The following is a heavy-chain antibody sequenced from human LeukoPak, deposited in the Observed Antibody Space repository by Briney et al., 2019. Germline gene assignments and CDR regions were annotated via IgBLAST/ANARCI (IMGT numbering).Heavy chain of an antibody. CDR2: ISGSIGST. D-gene: IGHD5-12*01. V-gene: IGHV3-23*01. CDR1: GFTFSSYA. J-gene: IGHJ2*01. Sequence: GGSLRLSCAASGFTFSSYAMSWVRQAPGKGLEWVSAISGSIGSTYYADSVKGRFTITRDNSKNTLYLEMNSLRAEDTALYYCAKDVRSGWLQAFDLWGRGTLVTVSS. CDR3: AKDVRSGWLQAFDL.